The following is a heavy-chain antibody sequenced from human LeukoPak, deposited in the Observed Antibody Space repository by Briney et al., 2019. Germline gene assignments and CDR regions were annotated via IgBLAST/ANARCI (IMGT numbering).Heavy chain of an antibody. CDR1: GGTFSSYA. D-gene: IGHD5-24*01. CDR3: ARDNSVRDEAWWFNP. Sequence: SVKVSCKASGGTFSSYAISWVRQAPGQGLEWMGGIIPIFGTANYAQKFQGRVTITADESTSTDYLELSSLRSEDTAVHYCARDNSVRDEAWWFNPWGQGTLVTVSS. V-gene: IGHV1-69*13. CDR2: IIPIFGTA. J-gene: IGHJ5*02.